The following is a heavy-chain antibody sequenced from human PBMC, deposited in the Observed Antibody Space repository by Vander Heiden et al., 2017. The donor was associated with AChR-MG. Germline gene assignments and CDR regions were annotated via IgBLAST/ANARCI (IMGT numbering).Heavy chain of an antibody. CDR2: INPNSGGT. CDR3: ARDPSAGTTIKYYYYYGMDV. D-gene: IGHD1-7*01. V-gene: IGHV1-2*02. Sequence: QVQLVQSGAEVKKPGASVKVSCKASGYTFTGDYMHWVRQAPGQGLEWMGWINPNSGGTNYAQKFQGRVTMTRDTSISTAYMELSRLRSDDTAVYYCARDPSAGTTIKYYYYYGMDVWGQGTTVTVSS. J-gene: IGHJ6*02. CDR1: GYTFTGDY.